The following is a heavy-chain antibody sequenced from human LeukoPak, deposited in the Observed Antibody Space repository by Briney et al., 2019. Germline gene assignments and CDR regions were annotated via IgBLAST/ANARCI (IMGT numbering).Heavy chain of an antibody. Sequence: GASVRVSCKASGYTFTSYGISWVRQAPGQGLEWMGWISAYNGNANYAQKLQGRVTMTTDTSTSTAYMELRSLRSDDTAVYYCARDPLEWSENYFDYWGQGTLVTVSS. CDR1: GYTFTSYG. V-gene: IGHV1-18*01. J-gene: IGHJ4*02. D-gene: IGHD3-3*01. CDR2: ISAYNGNA. CDR3: ARDPLEWSENYFDY.